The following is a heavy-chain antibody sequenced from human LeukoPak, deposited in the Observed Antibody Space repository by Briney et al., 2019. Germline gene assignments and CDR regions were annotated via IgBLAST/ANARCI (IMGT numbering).Heavy chain of an antibody. CDR3: ARGDLDCTGGTCYPDNY. Sequence: ASVKVSCKASGYTFTTYGITWVRHAPGQGLEWMGWISAYNGNTKYAENLQGRVTMTTDTSTYTAYMELRNLRSDDTAFYYCARGDLDCTGGTCYPDNYWGQGTLVAVSA. D-gene: IGHD2-8*02. J-gene: IGHJ4*02. CDR2: ISAYNGNT. CDR1: GYTFTTYG. V-gene: IGHV1-18*01.